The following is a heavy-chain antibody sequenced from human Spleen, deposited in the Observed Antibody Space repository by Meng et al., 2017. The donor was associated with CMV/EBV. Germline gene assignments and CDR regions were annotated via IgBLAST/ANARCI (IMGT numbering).Heavy chain of an antibody. CDR3: ASPYYGSGSYVDF. CDR1: GGSISSIYYY. V-gene: IGHV4-39*01. Sequence: SETLSLTCTVSGGSISSIYYYWGWIRQPPGKGLEWIGYIYYSGGTYYNPSLKSRVTISVDTSKNQFSLKLSSVTAADTAVYYCASPYYGSGSYVDFWGQGTLVTVSS. J-gene: IGHJ4*02. D-gene: IGHD3-10*01. CDR2: IYYSGGT.